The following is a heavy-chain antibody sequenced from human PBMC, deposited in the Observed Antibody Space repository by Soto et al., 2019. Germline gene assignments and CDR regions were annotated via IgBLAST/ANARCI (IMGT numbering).Heavy chain of an antibody. Sequence: ASVKVSCKASGYTFSSYGISWVRQAPGQGLEWMGWISAYNGNTNYAQKLQGRVTMTTDTSTSTAYMELRSLRSDDTAVYYCARGGAYDSSGKHYFDYWGQGTLVTVSS. CDR2: ISAYNGNT. V-gene: IGHV1-18*01. J-gene: IGHJ4*02. CDR3: ARGGAYDSSGKHYFDY. D-gene: IGHD3-22*01. CDR1: GYTFSSYG.